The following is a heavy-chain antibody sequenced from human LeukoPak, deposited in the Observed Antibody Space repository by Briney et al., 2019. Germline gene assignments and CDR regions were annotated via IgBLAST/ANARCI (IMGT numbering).Heavy chain of an antibody. V-gene: IGHV4-34*01. CDR1: GGSFSGYY. CDR3: ARVKGDY. Sequence: PSETLSFTCAVYGGSFSGYYWSWIRQPPGKGLEWIGEINHSGSTNYNPSLKSRVTISVDTSKNQFSLKLSSVTAADTAVYYCARVKGDYWGQGTLVTVSS. CDR2: INHSGST. J-gene: IGHJ4*02.